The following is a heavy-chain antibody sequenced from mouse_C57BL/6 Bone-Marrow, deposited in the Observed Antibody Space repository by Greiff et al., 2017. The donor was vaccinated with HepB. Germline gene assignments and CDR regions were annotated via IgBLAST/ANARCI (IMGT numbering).Heavy chain of an antibody. CDR1: GFTFTDYY. Sequence: EVKVVESGGGLVQPGGSLSLSCAASGFTFTDYYMSWVRQPPGKALEWLGFIRNKANGYTTEYSASVKGRFTISRDNSQSILYLQMNALRAEDSATYYCARYGGWLLRSYWYFDGWGTGTTVTVSS. D-gene: IGHD2-3*01. V-gene: IGHV7-3*01. CDR3: ARYGGWLLRSYWYFDG. CDR2: IRNKANGYTT. J-gene: IGHJ1*03.